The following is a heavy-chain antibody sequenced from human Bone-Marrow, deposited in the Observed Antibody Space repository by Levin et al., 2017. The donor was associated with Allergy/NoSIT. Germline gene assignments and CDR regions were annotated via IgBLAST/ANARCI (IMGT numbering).Heavy chain of an antibody. CDR2: VSQDGGNQ. CDR1: GFTFSSYG. V-gene: IGHV3-33*05. CDR3: ARPRSTYCSAGSCYSAGFDY. D-gene: IGHD2-15*01. Sequence: HPGGSLRLSCAASGFTFSSYGMHWVRQAPGKGLEWVAIVSQDGGNQYYADSVKGRFTITRDNSKNTLYLQMNSLRAEDTAIYYCARPRSTYCSAGSCYSAGFDYWAQGTLVTVSS. J-gene: IGHJ4*02.